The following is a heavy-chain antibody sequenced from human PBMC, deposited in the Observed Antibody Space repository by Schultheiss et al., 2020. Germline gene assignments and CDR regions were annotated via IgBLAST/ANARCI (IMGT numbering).Heavy chain of an antibody. Sequence: GGSLRLSCQGSGYSFNSYWIGWVRQMPGKGLEWMGIIYPDDSDTRYSPSFQGQVTFSADKSISTAYLQWSSLKASDTAIYYCARDYGDDEGGGGFDYWGQGTLVTVSS. CDR2: IYPDDSDT. D-gene: IGHD4-17*01. CDR1: GYSFNSYW. V-gene: IGHV5-51*01. J-gene: IGHJ4*02. CDR3: ARDYGDDEGGGGFDY.